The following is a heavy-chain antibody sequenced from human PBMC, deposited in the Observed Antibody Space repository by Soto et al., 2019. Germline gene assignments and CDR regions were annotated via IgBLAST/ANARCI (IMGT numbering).Heavy chain of an antibody. CDR3: ARAPRITIFGVVINYGMDV. CDR2: INHSGST. CDR1: GGSFSGYY. D-gene: IGHD3-3*01. Sequence: TSETLSLTCAVYGGSFSGYYWGWIRQPPGKGLEWIGEINHSGSTNYNPSLKSRVTISVDTSKNQFSLKLSSVTAADTAVYYCARAPRITIFGVVINYGMDVWGQGTTVTVSS. J-gene: IGHJ6*02. V-gene: IGHV4-34*01.